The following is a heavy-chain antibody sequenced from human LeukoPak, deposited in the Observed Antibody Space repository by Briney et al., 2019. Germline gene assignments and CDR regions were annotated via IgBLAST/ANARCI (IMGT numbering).Heavy chain of an antibody. Sequence: GGSLRLSCAASGFTFSSYAMSWVRQAPGKGLEWVSAISGSGGSTYYADSVKGRFTISIDNSKNTLYLQMNSLRAEDTAVYYCAKAQPFTIFGVVIPSLDYWGQGTLVTVSS. CDR3: AKAQPFTIFGVVIPSLDY. CDR1: GFTFSSYA. D-gene: IGHD3-3*01. CDR2: ISGSGGST. V-gene: IGHV3-23*01. J-gene: IGHJ4*02.